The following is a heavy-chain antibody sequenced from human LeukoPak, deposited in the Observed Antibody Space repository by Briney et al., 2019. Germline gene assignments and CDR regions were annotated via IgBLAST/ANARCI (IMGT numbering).Heavy chain of an antibody. CDR1: GGSFSGYY. V-gene: IGHV4-34*01. J-gene: IGHJ4*02. D-gene: IGHD6-19*01. CDR3: ARGPGYSSGWRDY. Sequence: SETLSLTCAVYGGSFSGYYWSWIRQPPGKGLEWIGEINHSGSTYYNPSLKSRVTISVDTSKNQFSLKLSSVTAADTAVYYCARGPGYSSGWRDYWGQGTLVTVSS. CDR2: INHSGST.